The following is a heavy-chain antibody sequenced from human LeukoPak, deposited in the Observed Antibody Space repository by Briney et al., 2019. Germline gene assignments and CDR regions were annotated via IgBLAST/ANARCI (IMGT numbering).Heavy chain of an antibody. CDR1: GGSISGSNYF. CDR3: ARLPGKAAGQFDY. Sequence: SETLSLTCSVSGGSISGSNYFWGWIRQPPGKGLECVGSIYSSGHTYYNPSLRSRVTMSVDTSKNQFSLKLNSVTAADTAVYYCARLPGKAAGQFDYWGQGTLVTVSS. V-gene: IGHV4-39*01. D-gene: IGHD6-13*01. CDR2: IYSSGHT. J-gene: IGHJ4*02.